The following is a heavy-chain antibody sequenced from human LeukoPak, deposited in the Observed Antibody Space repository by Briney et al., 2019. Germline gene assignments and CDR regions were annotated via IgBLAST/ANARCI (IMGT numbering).Heavy chain of an antibody. CDR3: ARVSGGYCSSTSCYAGLIDY. D-gene: IGHD2-2*01. J-gene: IGHJ4*02. V-gene: IGHV3-74*01. CDR2: INSDGSST. CDR1: GFAFSSYW. Sequence: GGSLRLSCAASGFAFSSYWMHWVRQAPRKGLVWVSRINSDGSSTSYADSVKGRFTISRDNAKNTLYLQMNSLRAEDTAVYYCARVSGGYCSSTSCYAGLIDYWGQGTLVTVSS.